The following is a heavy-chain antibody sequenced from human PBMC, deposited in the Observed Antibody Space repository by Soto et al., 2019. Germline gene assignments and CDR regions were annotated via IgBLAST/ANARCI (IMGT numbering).Heavy chain of an antibody. Sequence: SVKVSCKASGGTFSSYAISWVRQAPGQGLEWMGGIIPIFGTANYAQKFQGRVTITADESTSTAYMELSSLRSEDTAVYYCARDEIAARRELDYYYSGMDVWGQGTTVTVSS. CDR2: IIPIFGTA. V-gene: IGHV1-69*13. CDR3: ARDEIAARRELDYYYSGMDV. CDR1: GGTFSSYA. J-gene: IGHJ6*02. D-gene: IGHD6-6*01.